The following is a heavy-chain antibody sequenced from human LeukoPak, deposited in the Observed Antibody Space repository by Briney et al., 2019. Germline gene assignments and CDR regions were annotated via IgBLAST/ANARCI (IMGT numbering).Heavy chain of an antibody. CDR1: GGSISSSSYY. D-gene: IGHD3-10*01. V-gene: IGHV4-39*07. J-gene: IGHJ4*02. CDR2: IYYSGST. Sequence: PSETLSLTCTVSGGSISSSSYYWGWIRQPPGKGLEWIGSIYYSGSTYYNPSLKSRVTISVDTSKNQFSLKLSSVAAAATAVYCSARDHGETHFDSWGQGTLVTVSS. CDR3: ARDHGETHFDS.